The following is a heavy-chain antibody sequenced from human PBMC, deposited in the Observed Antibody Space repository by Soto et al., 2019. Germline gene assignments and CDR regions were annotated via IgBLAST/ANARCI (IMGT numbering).Heavy chain of an antibody. CDR2: FYYTGST. V-gene: IGHV4-59*01. J-gene: IGHJ2*01. CDR1: GGSISGYY. D-gene: IGHD6-13*01. Sequence: QVQLRESGPGLVKPSETLSLTCTVSGGSISGYYWNWIRQPPGKGLEWIGYFYYTGSTKYNPSLKSRLTISVDKSRNQFSLTLTSVTTADTAVYYCAREVASPGAWYFDLWGRGSLVAVST. CDR3: AREVASPGAWYFDL.